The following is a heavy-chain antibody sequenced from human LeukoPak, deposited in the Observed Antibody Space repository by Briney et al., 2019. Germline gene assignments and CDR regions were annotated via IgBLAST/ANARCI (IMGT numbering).Heavy chain of an antibody. CDR2: ISYDGGNK. CDR1: GFTFSSYG. CDR3: AKDRDGAFDI. Sequence: PGGSLRLSCAASGFTFSSYGMHWVRQAPGKGLEWVAVISYDGGNKYYADSVKGRFTISRDNSKNTLYLQMNSLRAEDTAVYYCAKDRDGAFDIWGQGTMVTVSS. J-gene: IGHJ3*02. V-gene: IGHV3-30*18. D-gene: IGHD3-10*01.